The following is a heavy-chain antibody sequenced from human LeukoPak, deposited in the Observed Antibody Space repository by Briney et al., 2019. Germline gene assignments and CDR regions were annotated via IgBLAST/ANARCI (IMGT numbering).Heavy chain of an antibody. J-gene: IGHJ4*02. CDR3: AKDRGMVRGDKYFDY. V-gene: IGHV3-23*01. CDR1: GFTFSDYY. Sequence: GGSLRLSCAASGFTFSDYYMSWIRQAPGKGLEWVSAISGSGGSTYYADSVKGRFTISRDNSKSTLYLQMNSLRAEDTAVYYCAKDRGMVRGDKYFDYWGQGTLVTVSS. CDR2: ISGSGGST. D-gene: IGHD3-10*01.